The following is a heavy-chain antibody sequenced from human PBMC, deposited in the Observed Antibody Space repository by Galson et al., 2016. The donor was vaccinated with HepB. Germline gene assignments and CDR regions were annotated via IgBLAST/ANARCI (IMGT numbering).Heavy chain of an antibody. CDR2: ISSSGGTI. CDR3: AREADT. V-gene: IGHV3-48*03. D-gene: IGHD6-25*01. CDR1: GFTFSSFE. Sequence: SLRLSCAASGFTFSSFEMNWVRLAPGKGLEWVSHISSSGGTIYYADSVKGRFTVSRDNAKNSPYLQMNSLRVEDTAVYYCAREADTWGQGTLVTVSS. J-gene: IGHJ4*02.